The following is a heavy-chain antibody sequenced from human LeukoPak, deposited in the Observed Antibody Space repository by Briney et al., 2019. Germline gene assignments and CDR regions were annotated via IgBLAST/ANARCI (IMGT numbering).Heavy chain of an antibody. Sequence: PSETLSLTCTVSGGSISSYYWSWIRQPPGKGLEWIGYIYYSGSTNYNPSLKSRVTISVDTSKNQFSLKLSSVTAADTAVYYCARRGLGSGSYKGFDYWGQGTLVTVSS. J-gene: IGHJ4*02. CDR3: ARRGLGSGSYKGFDY. CDR1: GGSISSYY. D-gene: IGHD1-26*01. V-gene: IGHV4-59*12. CDR2: IYYSGST.